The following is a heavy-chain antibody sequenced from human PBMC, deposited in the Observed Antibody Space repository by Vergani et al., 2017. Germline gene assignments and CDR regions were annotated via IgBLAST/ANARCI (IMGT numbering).Heavy chain of an antibody. CDR2: ISGSGGST. CDR1: GFTFNHYA. D-gene: IGHD1-26*01. V-gene: IGHV3-23*01. CDR3: VKDAGSYENFFDS. J-gene: IGHJ4*02. Sequence: EVQLLESGGDLVQPGGSLRLSCAASGFTFNHYAMNWVRQAPGKGLEWVSGISGSGGSTYYAGSVKGRFTISRDNSRDTLYLQMNSLRPEDTATYYCVKDAGSYENFFDSWGQGTLVTVSS.